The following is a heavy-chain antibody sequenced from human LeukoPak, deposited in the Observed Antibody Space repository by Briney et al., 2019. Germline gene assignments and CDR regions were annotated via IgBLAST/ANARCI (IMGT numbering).Heavy chain of an antibody. J-gene: IGHJ5*02. D-gene: IGHD3-10*01. Sequence: SETLSLTCTVSGGSISSSSYYWGWIRQPPGKGLEWIGSIYYSGSTYYNPSLKSRVTISVDTSKNQFSLKLSSVTAADTAVYYCARGLSMVRGVIVFSSGWFDPWGQGTLVTVSS. CDR3: ARGLSMVRGVIVFSSGWFDP. V-gene: IGHV4-39*07. CDR2: IYYSGST. CDR1: GGSISSSSYY.